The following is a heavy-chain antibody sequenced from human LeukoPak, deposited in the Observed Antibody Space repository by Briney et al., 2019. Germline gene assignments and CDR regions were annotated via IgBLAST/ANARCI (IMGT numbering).Heavy chain of an antibody. J-gene: IGHJ4*02. V-gene: IGHV3-23*01. Sequence: PGGSLRLSCAASGFTFDDYAMSWVRQAPGKGLEWVSAISGSGGSTYYADSVKGRFTISRDNSKNTLYLQMNSLRAGDTAVYYCATDSSGYQSLDYWGQGTLVTVSS. CDR2: ISGSGGST. CDR3: ATDSSGYQSLDY. CDR1: GFTFDDYA. D-gene: IGHD3-22*01.